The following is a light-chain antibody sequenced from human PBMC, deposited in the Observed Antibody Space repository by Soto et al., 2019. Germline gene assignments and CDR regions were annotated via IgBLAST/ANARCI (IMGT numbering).Light chain of an antibody. CDR3: MQALRTPYT. CDR2: MSS. Sequence: DTVMTQSPFSLPVTPGEPAYISCRSSQSILHSNGYKYLDWYLQKPGQSPQLLIYMSSNRASGVPYRFSGSGSGTYFTLKISRVEAEDVGVYYGMQALRTPYTFGQGTRLEI. J-gene: IGKJ5*01. V-gene: IGKV2-28*01. CDR1: QSILHSNGYKY.